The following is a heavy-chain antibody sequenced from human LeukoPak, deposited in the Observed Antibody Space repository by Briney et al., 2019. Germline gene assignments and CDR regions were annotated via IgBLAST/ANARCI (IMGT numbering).Heavy chain of an antibody. Sequence: PSETLSLTCTVSGGSISSYYWSWIRQPAGKGLEWIGRIYTSGSTNYNPSLKSRVTMSVDTSKNQFSLKLSSVTAADTAVYYCARDFRHEIFGGVIAWGQGTLVTVSS. D-gene: IGHD3-16*02. J-gene: IGHJ5*02. CDR1: GGSISSYY. CDR2: IYTSGST. CDR3: ARDFRHEIFGGVIA. V-gene: IGHV4-4*07.